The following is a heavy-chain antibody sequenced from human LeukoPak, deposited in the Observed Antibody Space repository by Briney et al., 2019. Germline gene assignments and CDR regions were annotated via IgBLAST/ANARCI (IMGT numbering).Heavy chain of an antibody. CDR3: ARDSVAAAGKKIVY. V-gene: IGHV1-69*04. CDR2: IIPILGIA. J-gene: IGHJ4*02. CDR1: GGTFSSYA. D-gene: IGHD6-13*01. Sequence: SVKVSCKASGGTFSSYAISWVRQAPGQGLEWMGRIIPILGIANYAQKFQGRVTITADKSTSTAYTELSSLRSEDTAVYYCARDSVAAAGKKIVYWGQGTLVTVSS.